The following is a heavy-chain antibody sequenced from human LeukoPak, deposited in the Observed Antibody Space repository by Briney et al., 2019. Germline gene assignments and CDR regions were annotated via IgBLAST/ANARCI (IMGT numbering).Heavy chain of an antibody. D-gene: IGHD3-10*01. V-gene: IGHV1-69*06. Sequence: SVKVSCKASGGTFSSYAISWVRQAPGQGLEWMGGIIPIFGTANYAQKFQGRVTIAADKSTSTAYMELSSLRSEDTAVYYCARRVTMVRGDGWFDPWGQGTLVTVSS. CDR2: IIPIFGTA. CDR1: GGTFSSYA. J-gene: IGHJ5*02. CDR3: ARRVTMVRGDGWFDP.